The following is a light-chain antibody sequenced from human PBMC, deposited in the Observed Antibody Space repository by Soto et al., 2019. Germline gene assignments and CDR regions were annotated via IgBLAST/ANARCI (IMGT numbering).Light chain of an antibody. V-gene: IGLV1-47*01. Sequence: QAVVTQPPSASGTPGQRVTISCSGSSSNIGSNYVYWYQQLPGTAPKLLIYRNNQRPSGVPDRFPGSKSGTSASLAISGLRSEGEADYYCAAWDDGLSGFYVFGTGTKVTVL. CDR1: SSNIGSNY. J-gene: IGLJ1*01. CDR3: AAWDDGLSGFYV. CDR2: RNN.